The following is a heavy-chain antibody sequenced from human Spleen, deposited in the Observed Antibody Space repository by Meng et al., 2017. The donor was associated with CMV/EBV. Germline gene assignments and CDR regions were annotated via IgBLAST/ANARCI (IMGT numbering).Heavy chain of an antibody. CDR2: IFWNAGRI. CDR1: GFTFSSYW. J-gene: IGHJ6*02. V-gene: IGHV3-20*01. D-gene: IGHD4-17*01. Sequence: GGSLRLSCAASGFTFSSYWMSWVRQAPGKGLEWVAGIFWNAGRIGYAESVKGRFTISRDNGKNSLYLQMNSLRAEDTGLYHCVRGYGVTGGMDVWGQGTTVTVSS. CDR3: VRGYGVTGGMDV.